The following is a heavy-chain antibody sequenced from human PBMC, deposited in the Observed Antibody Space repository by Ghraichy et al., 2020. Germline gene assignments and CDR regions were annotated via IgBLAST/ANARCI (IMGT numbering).Heavy chain of an antibody. J-gene: IGHJ4*02. CDR3: ASPPHDAGDHFDY. CDR2: MRTKRYNYAT. Sequence: GESLNISCAASGFTFSGSTVHWVRQTSGKGLEWVGRMRTKRYNYATAYPASVKVRFTISRDDSKNTAYLQMNSLKTEDTAVYYCASPPHDAGDHFDYWGQGTLVTVSS. V-gene: IGHV3-73*01. CDR1: GFTFSGST. D-gene: IGHD4-17*01.